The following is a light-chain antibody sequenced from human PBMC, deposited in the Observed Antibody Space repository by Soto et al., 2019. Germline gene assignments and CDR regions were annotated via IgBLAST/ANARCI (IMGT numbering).Light chain of an antibody. CDR2: GAS. Sequence: EIVLTQSPGTLSLSPGERATLSCRASQSVDSSYLAWYQQKPGQAPRLLIYGASSRASGIPDRFSGSGSGTDFTLTISRVEPGDFAVYYCQQYGTSPRTFGQGTKVEIK. CDR1: QSVDSSY. V-gene: IGKV3-20*01. CDR3: QQYGTSPRT. J-gene: IGKJ1*01.